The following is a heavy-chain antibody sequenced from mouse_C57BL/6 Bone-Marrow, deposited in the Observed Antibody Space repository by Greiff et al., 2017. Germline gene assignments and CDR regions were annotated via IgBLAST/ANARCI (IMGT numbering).Heavy chain of an antibody. Sequence: QVQLQQSGPELVKPGASVKISCKASGYAFSSSWMNWVKQRPGKGLEWIGRIYPGDGDTNYNGKFKGKATLTADKSSSTAYMQRSSLTSEDSAVYFCARRYYGSRWYFDVWGTGTTVTVSS. CDR3: ARRYYGSRWYFDV. J-gene: IGHJ1*03. D-gene: IGHD1-1*01. V-gene: IGHV1-82*01. CDR1: GYAFSSSW. CDR2: IYPGDGDT.